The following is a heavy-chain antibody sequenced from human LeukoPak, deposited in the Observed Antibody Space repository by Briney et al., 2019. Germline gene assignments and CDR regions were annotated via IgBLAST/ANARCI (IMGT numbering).Heavy chain of an antibody. CDR1: GFTFSSYE. Sequence: GGSLRLSCAASGFTFSSYEMNWVRQAPGKGLEWVSYISSSGSTIYYADSVKGRFTISRDNAKNSLYLQMNSLRADDTAVYYCARGIDYDILTGYYDYWGQGALVTVSS. CDR2: ISSSGSTI. J-gene: IGHJ4*02. D-gene: IGHD3-9*01. CDR3: ARGIDYDILTGYYDY. V-gene: IGHV3-48*03.